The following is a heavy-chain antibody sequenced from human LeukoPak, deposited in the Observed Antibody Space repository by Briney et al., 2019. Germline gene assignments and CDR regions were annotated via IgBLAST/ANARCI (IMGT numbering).Heavy chain of an antibody. CDR3: AKVANYYYGSESYYLFEH. Sequence: GGSLRLSCAASGFTFSSYSMNWVRQAPGKGLEWVSSISSSSSYIYYADSVKGRFTISRDNAKNSLYLQMSSLRVEDTAVYYCAKVANYYYGSESYYLFEHWGQGTPVTASS. CDR1: GFTFSSYS. V-gene: IGHV3-21*01. D-gene: IGHD3-10*01. CDR2: ISSSSSYI. J-gene: IGHJ1*01.